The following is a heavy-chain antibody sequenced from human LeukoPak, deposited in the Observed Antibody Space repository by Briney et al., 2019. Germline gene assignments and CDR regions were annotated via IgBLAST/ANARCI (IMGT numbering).Heavy chain of an antibody. CDR3: ARDSGTLFDY. J-gene: IGHJ4*02. V-gene: IGHV4-59*01. Sequence: SETLSVTCTVSGGSISSYYWSWIRQPPGKGLEWIGYIYCSGSTNYNPSLKSRVTISVDTSKNQFSLKLSSVTAADTAVYYCARDSGTLFDYWGQGTLVTVSS. CDR2: IYCSGST. D-gene: IGHD1-1*01. CDR1: GGSISSYY.